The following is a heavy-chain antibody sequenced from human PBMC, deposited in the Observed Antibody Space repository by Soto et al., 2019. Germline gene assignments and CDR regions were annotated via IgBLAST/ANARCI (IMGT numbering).Heavy chain of an antibody. D-gene: IGHD2-21*02. Sequence: SQTISLTCAISGDSVSSNSAAWNWIRQSPSRGLEWLGRAYYRSQWYYDSAVSVRSRITVIPDTSKNQFSLQLNSVTPEDTAVYYCTKRKGDSRPYNGMAVWGQGTTVTVSS. V-gene: IGHV6-1*01. J-gene: IGHJ6*02. CDR2: AYYRSQWYY. CDR1: GDSVSSNSAA. CDR3: TKRKGDSRPYNGMAV.